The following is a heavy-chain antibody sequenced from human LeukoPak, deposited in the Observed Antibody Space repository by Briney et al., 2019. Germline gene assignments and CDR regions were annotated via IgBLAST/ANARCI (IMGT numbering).Heavy chain of an antibody. V-gene: IGHV1-2*02. CDR1: GYTFTGYY. CDR2: LNPNSGGT. CDR3: AREGDPYIVVVPAATGY. J-gene: IGHJ4*02. Sequence: ASVKVSCKASGYTFTGYYMHWVRQAPGHGLEWMGWLNPNSGGTNYAQKFQGRVTMTRDTSISTAYMELSRLRSDDTAVYYCAREGDPYIVVVPAATGYWGQGTLVTVSS. D-gene: IGHD2-2*01.